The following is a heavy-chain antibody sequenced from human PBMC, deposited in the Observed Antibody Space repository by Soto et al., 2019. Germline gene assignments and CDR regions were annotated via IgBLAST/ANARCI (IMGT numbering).Heavy chain of an antibody. CDR3: ARDPMYDYGDYEPLDYYYGMDV. V-gene: IGHV3-53*02. Sequence: EVQLVETGGGLIQPGGSLRLSCAASGFTVSSNYMSWVRQAPGKGLEWVSVIYSGGSTYYADSVKGRFTISRENSKNTLYLQMNSLRAEDTAVYYCARDPMYDYGDYEPLDYYYGMDVWGQGTTVTVSS. CDR2: IYSGGST. D-gene: IGHD4-17*01. J-gene: IGHJ6*02. CDR1: GFTVSSNY.